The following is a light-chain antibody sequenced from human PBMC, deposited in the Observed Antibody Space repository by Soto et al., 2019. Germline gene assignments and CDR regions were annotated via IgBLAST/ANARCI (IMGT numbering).Light chain of an antibody. CDR3: CSYAGRSAYFV. V-gene: IGLV2-11*01. J-gene: IGLJ1*01. CDR2: DVS. CDR1: SGDVGTYDY. Sequence: QSALTQPRSVSGSPGQSVTISCTGTSGDVGTYDYVSWYQLHPGKAPKVVIYDVSQRPSGVPDRFSGSKSGNTASLTISGLQGEDEADYYCCSYAGRSAYFVFGTGTKVTVL.